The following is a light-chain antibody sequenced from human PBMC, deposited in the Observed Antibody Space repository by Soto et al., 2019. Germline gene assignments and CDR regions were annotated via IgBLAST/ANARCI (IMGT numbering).Light chain of an antibody. CDR3: HQYNSY. CDR1: QSVSNNY. Sequence: EIVLTQSPGTLSLSPGERATLSCRASQSVSNNYLAWYQQKPGQAPRLLIYGASNRATGIPDRFSGSGSGTDFTLTISRLEPEDFATYYCHQYNSYFGQGTKLEF. J-gene: IGKJ2*01. V-gene: IGKV3-20*01. CDR2: GAS.